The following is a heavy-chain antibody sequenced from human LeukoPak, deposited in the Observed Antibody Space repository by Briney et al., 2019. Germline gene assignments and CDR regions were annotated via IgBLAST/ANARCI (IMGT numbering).Heavy chain of an antibody. V-gene: IGHV3-48*03. CDR3: ARINLIFDY. J-gene: IGHJ4*02. Sequence: PGGSLRLSCAASRFXFSNYGINWVRQAPGKGLEWVSYISASDNTMFYADSVKGRFTISRDNAKNSLYLQMNSLRAEDTAVYYCARINLIFDYWGQGTLVTVSS. D-gene: IGHD3-16*01. CDR2: ISASDNTM. CDR1: RFXFSNYG.